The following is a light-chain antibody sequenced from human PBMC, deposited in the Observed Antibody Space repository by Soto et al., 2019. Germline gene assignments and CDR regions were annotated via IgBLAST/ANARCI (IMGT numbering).Light chain of an antibody. CDR1: QSISNW. J-gene: IGKJ2*01. CDR2: GAS. V-gene: IGKV1-5*01. Sequence: IQMTQSPSTLSASVGDRVTITCRASQSISNWLAWYQQKPGKAPKLLISGASSLESGVPSRSSGSGSGTDFTLTVSTLQPDDFATYFCPQYDSYSYTFGKGTTVDIK. CDR3: PQYDSYSYT.